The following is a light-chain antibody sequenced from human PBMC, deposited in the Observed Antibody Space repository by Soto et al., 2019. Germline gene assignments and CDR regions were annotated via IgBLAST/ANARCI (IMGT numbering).Light chain of an antibody. J-gene: IGKJ1*01. CDR1: QSTSTS. CDR2: KAS. CDR3: QHCDSYWT. V-gene: IGKV1-5*03. Sequence: DIQMTQSPSTLSASVGARVTITGRAGQSTSTSLAWYQQKPGKAPKVLIYKASSLESGVPSRFSGSGSGTEFTLTISSLQPDDFATYYCQHCDSYWTFGQGTKVEIK.